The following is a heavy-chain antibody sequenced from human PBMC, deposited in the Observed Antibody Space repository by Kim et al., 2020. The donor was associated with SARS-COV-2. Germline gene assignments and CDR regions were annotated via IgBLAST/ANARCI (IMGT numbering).Heavy chain of an antibody. CDR1: GGSISSSSYY. CDR3: ASEGIAAAFDY. V-gene: IGHV4-39*01. D-gene: IGHD6-13*01. CDR2: IYYSGST. J-gene: IGHJ4*02. Sequence: SETLSLTCTVSGGSISSSSYYWGWIRQPPGKGLEWIGSIYYSGSTYYNPSLKSRVTISVDTSKNQFSLKLSSVTAADTAVYYCASEGIAAAFDYWGQGTLVTVSS.